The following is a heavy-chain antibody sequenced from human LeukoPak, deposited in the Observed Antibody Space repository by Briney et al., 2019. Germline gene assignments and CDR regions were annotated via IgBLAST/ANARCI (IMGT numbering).Heavy chain of an antibody. CDR2: ISGSGGST. V-gene: IGHV3-23*01. CDR3: AKPRLYGDYANFDY. Sequence: PGGSLRLSCAASGFTFSSYAMSWVRQAPGKGLEWVSAISGSGGSTHYADSVKGRFTISRDNSKNTLYLQMNSLRAEDTAVYYCAKPRLYGDYANFDYWGQGSLVVASS. D-gene: IGHD4-17*01. CDR1: GFTFSSYA. J-gene: IGHJ4*02.